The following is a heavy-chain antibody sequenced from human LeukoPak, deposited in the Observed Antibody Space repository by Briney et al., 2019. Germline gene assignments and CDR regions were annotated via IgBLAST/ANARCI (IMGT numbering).Heavy chain of an antibody. V-gene: IGHV5-51*01. Sequence: GESLKISCKGSGYSFTSYWIGWVRQMPGKGLEWMGIIYLGDSDTRYSPSFQGQVTISADKSISTAYLQWSGLRASDTAVYYCARLSDSSGYYFDFWGQGTLVTVSS. D-gene: IGHD3-22*01. J-gene: IGHJ4*02. CDR3: ARLSDSSGYYFDF. CDR2: IYLGDSDT. CDR1: GYSFTSYW.